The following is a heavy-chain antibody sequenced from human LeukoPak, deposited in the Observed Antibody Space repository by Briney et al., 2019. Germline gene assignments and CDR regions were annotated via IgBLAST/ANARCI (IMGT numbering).Heavy chain of an antibody. CDR3: ARDGRPLDY. CDR1: GFXFSSYS. J-gene: IGHJ4*02. CDR2: LSSISTTI. Sequence: GGSLRLSCAASGFXFSSYSISWVRQAPGKGLEWVSFLSSISTTIYYADSVKGRFTISRDNSKNSLYLQMNRLRDDDTAVYYCARDGRPLDYWGQGTLVTVSS. V-gene: IGHV3-48*02.